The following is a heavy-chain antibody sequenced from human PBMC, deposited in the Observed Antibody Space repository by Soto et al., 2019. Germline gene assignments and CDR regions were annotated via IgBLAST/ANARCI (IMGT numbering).Heavy chain of an antibody. V-gene: IGHV6-1*01. CDR1: GDSVSSNSAA. CDR2: TYYRSKWYN. Sequence: KQSQTLSLTCAISGDSVSSNSAAWNWIRQSPSRGLEWLGRTYYRSKWYNDYAVSVKSRITINPDTSKNQFSLQLNSVTPEDTAVYYCARDLGSSGRSHLSYYYGMDVWGQGTTVTVSS. CDR3: ARDLGSSGRSHLSYYYGMDV. J-gene: IGHJ6*02. D-gene: IGHD6-19*01.